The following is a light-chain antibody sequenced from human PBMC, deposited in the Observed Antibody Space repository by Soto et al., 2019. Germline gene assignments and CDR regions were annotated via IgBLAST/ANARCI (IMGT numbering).Light chain of an antibody. CDR1: TSNIVSNT. CDR2: NNN. Sequence: QTVVTQPPSASGTPGQRVTISCSGSTSNIVSNTVNWYQQLPGTAPKLLIFNNNQRPSGVPDRVSGSKSGTSASLAISGLQSEDEADYYCAAWDDSLKGPVFGGGTKLTVL. J-gene: IGLJ3*02. V-gene: IGLV1-44*01. CDR3: AAWDDSLKGPV.